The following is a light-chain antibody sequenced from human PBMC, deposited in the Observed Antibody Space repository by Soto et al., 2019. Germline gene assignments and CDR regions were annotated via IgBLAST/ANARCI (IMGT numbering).Light chain of an antibody. J-gene: IGKJ1*01. CDR3: QQYNTGWP. CDR1: QSVSNN. CDR2: GAS. Sequence: EIVMTQSPATLSVSPGERATLSCRASQSVSNNLAWYQKKPGQAPRLLIYGASTRATGIPARFSGSGSGTEFTPTISSLQSEDFAFYYCQQYNTGWPFGQGTRVDIK. V-gene: IGKV3-15*01.